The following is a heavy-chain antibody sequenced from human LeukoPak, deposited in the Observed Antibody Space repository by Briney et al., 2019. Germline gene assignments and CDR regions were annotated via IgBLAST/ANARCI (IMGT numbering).Heavy chain of an antibody. D-gene: IGHD5-18*01. J-gene: IGHJ5*02. V-gene: IGHV4-30-4*01. CDR2: IYYSGST. Sequence: KPSQTLSLTCTVSGGSISSGDYYWSWIRQPPGKGLEWIGYIYYSGSTYYNPSLKSRVAISVDTSKNQFSLKLISVTTADTAVYYCAGHGYSYGQNWFDPWGQGTLVTVSS. CDR3: AGHGYSYGQNWFDP. CDR1: GGSISSGDYY.